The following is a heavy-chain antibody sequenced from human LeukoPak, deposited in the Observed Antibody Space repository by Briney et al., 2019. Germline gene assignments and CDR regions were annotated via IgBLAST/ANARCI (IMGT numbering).Heavy chain of an antibody. D-gene: IGHD3-10*01. J-gene: IGHJ5*02. Sequence: PGGSLKLSCATSEFTFSASAIHWVRQASGKGLEWLGHIRSRANNYATAYAASVKGRFTVSRDDLKNTAYLQMNRLKIDDTAVYYCARRLVGFGALVLDPWGQGTLVTVSS. CDR2: IRSRANNYAT. CDR1: EFTFSASA. V-gene: IGHV3-73*01. CDR3: ARRLVGFGALVLDP.